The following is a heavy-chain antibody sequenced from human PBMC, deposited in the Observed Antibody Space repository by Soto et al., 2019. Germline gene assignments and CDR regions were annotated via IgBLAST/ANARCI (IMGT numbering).Heavy chain of an antibody. CDR2: INPASADT. D-gene: IGHD2-15*01. CDR3: ATGVVLTQTWRHSGFADPFDV. V-gene: IGHV1-2*04. Sequence: GASLKVSFKTSGYTFSNYYIHWLRQTPGQGLEGMGWINPASADTKYAQNVQVSVTVTRDTPLSTAYMEVNSLKSADSAIYYCATGVVLTQTWRHSGFADPFDVWAQGTRVNVS. J-gene: IGHJ3*01. CDR1: GYTFSNYY.